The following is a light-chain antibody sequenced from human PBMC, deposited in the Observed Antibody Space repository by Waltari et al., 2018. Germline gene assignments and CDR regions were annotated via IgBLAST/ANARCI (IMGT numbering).Light chain of an antibody. J-gene: IGKJ2*03. Sequence: DIQMTQSPSSLSASVGDRVSITCRASQGISSWLAWYQQKPGKAPKLLIQKASSLESGVPTRFRGSGSGTDFTLTISSLQPEDFATYYCQQYNSAPHSFGQGTKVEIK. CDR1: QGISSW. CDR3: QQYNSAPHS. V-gene: IGKV1-5*03. CDR2: KAS.